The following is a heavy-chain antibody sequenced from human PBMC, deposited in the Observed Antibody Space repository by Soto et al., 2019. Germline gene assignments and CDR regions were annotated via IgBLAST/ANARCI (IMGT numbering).Heavy chain of an antibody. Sequence: QVQLQQWGAGLLKPSETLSLTCAVYGGSFSGYYWSWIRQPPGKGLEWIGEINHSGSTNYNPSLKSRGTISVDTSKNQFSLKLSSVTAADTAVYYCAAIRGITMVRGVIPWGQGTLVTVSS. D-gene: IGHD3-10*01. CDR1: GGSFSGYY. J-gene: IGHJ5*02. CDR2: INHSGST. CDR3: AAIRGITMVRGVIP. V-gene: IGHV4-34*01.